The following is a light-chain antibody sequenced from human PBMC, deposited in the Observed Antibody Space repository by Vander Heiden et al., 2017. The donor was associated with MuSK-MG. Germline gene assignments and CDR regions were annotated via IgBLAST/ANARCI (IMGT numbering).Light chain of an antibody. Sequence: QSPLPQPASVSGSPGQSITIYCTGASSDVGGYNHVSWYQPPKGKAPKLMIYDVSNRPSGVSNRFSGSKSGTTASLTISGLQAEDEADYYCSSYTSSSTLVFGTGTKVTVL. V-gene: IGLV2-14*01. J-gene: IGLJ1*01. CDR3: SSYTSSSTLV. CDR2: DVS. CDR1: SSDVGGYNH.